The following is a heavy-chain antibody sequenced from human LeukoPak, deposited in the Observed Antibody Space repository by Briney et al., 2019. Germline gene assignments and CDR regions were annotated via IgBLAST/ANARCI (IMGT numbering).Heavy chain of an antibody. Sequence: PGGSLRLSCAAPGFTFDDYGMSWVRQAPGKGLEWVSGINWNGGSTGYADSVKGRFTISRDNAKNSLYLQMNSLRAEDTALYYCARASSSGYYYDYFDYWGQGTLVTVSS. D-gene: IGHD3-22*01. CDR1: GFTFDDYG. J-gene: IGHJ4*02. CDR3: ARASSSGYYYDYFDY. V-gene: IGHV3-20*04. CDR2: INWNGGST.